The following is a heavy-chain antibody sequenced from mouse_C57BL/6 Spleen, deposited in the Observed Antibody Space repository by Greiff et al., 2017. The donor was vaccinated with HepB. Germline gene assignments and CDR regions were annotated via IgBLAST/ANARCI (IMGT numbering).Heavy chain of an antibody. CDR3: ATIYDGYPGY. CDR2: ISSGSSTI. J-gene: IGHJ2*01. Sequence: EVMLVESGGGLVKPGGSLKLSCAASGFTFSDYGMHWVRQAPEKGLEWVAYISSGSSTIYYADTVKGRFTISRDNAKNTLFLQMTSLRSEDTAVYYCATIYDGYPGYWGQGTTLTVSS. CDR1: GFTFSDYG. D-gene: IGHD2-3*01. V-gene: IGHV5-17*01.